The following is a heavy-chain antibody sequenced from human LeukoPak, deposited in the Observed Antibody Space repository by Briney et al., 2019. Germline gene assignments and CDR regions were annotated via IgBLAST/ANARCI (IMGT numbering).Heavy chain of an antibody. CDR1: GFTFDDYA. D-gene: IGHD6-13*01. CDR2: ISWNSGSI. V-gene: IGHV3-9*01. Sequence: HPGGSLRLSCAASGFTFDDYAMHWVRHAPGKGLEWVSGISWNSGSIGYADSVKGRFTISRDNAKNSLYLQMNSLRAEDTALYYCAKDSRSSWRDFDYWGQGTLVTVSS. CDR3: AKDSRSSWRDFDY. J-gene: IGHJ4*02.